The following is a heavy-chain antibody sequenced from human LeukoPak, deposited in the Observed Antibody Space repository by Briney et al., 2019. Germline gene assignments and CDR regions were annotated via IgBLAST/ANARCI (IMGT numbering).Heavy chain of an antibody. J-gene: IGHJ4*02. Sequence: ASVKVSCKASGYTSTSYGISWVRQAPGQGLEWMGWIGAYSGNTNYAQMLQGRVTLTTDTSTSTAFMELRSLRSDDTAVYYCARDQIAAAGKNVDYWGQGTLVTVSS. CDR1: GYTSTSYG. V-gene: IGHV1-18*01. CDR2: IGAYSGNT. CDR3: ARDQIAAAGKNVDY. D-gene: IGHD6-13*01.